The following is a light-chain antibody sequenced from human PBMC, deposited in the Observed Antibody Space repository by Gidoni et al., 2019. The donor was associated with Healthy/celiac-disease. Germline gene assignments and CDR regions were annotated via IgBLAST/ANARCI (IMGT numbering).Light chain of an antibody. CDR1: QSISSW. J-gene: IGKJ4*01. V-gene: IGKV1-5*03. CDR2: KAS. Sequence: DIQMTQSPSTLSASVGDRVTITCRASQSISSWLAWYQQKPGKAPKLLIYKASSLESGVPSRFSGNGSETEFTLTISSLQPADFATYYCQQYNSFLDLNFXGGTKVAIK. CDR3: QQYNSFLDLN.